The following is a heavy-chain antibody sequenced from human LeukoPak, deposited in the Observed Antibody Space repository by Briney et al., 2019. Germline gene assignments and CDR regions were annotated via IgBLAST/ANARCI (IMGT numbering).Heavy chain of an antibody. J-gene: IGHJ4*02. CDR3: ARDGGGGYNQIDF. Sequence: GGSLRLSCAASGFTFSSYWMSWVRQAPGKGLEWVANIKQDGSDKYYVDSVKGRFTISRDNSKSTLFLQMNSLRAEDTAVYYCARDGGGGYNQIDFWGQGTLVTVSS. CDR1: GFTFSSYW. D-gene: IGHD5-24*01. V-gene: IGHV3-7*01. CDR2: IKQDGSDK.